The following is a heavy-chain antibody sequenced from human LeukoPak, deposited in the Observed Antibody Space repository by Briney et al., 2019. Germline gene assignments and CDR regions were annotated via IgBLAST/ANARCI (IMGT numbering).Heavy chain of an antibody. CDR3: ARDLRQLLYAFDI. D-gene: IGHD2-15*01. Sequence: ASVKVSCKASGGTFSSYAISWVRQAPGQGLEWMGGIIPIFGTANYAQKFQGRVTITADDSTSTAYMELSSLRSEDTAVYYCARDLRQLLYAFDIWGQGTMVTVSS. J-gene: IGHJ3*02. V-gene: IGHV1-69*01. CDR1: GGTFSSYA. CDR2: IIPIFGTA.